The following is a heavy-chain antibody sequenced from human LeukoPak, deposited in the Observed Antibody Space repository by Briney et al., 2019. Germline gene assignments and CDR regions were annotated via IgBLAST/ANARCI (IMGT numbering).Heavy chain of an antibody. J-gene: IGHJ4*02. CDR3: AKALGTTVTTARPFDY. CDR1: GFTFSSYA. Sequence: GGSLRLSCAASGFTFSSYAMSWARQAPGKGLEWVSAISGSGGSTYYADSVKGRFTISRDNSKNTLYLQMNSLRAEDTAVYYCAKALGTTVTTARPFDYWGQGTLVTVSS. V-gene: IGHV3-23*01. CDR2: ISGSGGST. D-gene: IGHD4-17*01.